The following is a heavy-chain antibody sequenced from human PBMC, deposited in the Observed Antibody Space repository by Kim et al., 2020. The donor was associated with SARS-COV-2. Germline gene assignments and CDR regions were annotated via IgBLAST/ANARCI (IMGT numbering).Heavy chain of an antibody. V-gene: IGHV4-34*01. CDR3: ARYKYSSSWYGERNWFDP. Sequence: SETLSLTCAVYGGSFSGYYWSWIRQPPGKGLEWIGEINHSGSTNYNPSLKSRVTISVDTSKNQFSLKLSSVTAADTAVYYCARYKYSSSWYGERNWFDPWGQETLVTVSS. J-gene: IGHJ5*02. CDR1: GGSFSGYY. CDR2: INHSGST. D-gene: IGHD6-13*01.